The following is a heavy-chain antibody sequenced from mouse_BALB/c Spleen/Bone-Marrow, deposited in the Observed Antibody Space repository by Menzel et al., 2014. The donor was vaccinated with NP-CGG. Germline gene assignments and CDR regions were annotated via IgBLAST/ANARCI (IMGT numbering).Heavy chain of an antibody. CDR2: IDPSDSYT. V-gene: IGHV1S127*01. CDR3: TRDAMEY. J-gene: IGHJ4*01. CDR1: GYTFTSYW. Sequence: VQLQQSGAELVKPGASVKMSCKASGYTFTSYWMHWVRQRPGQGLEWIGVIDPSDSYTSYIQKFKGKATLTVDTSSSTAYMQLSSLTSEDSAVYYCTRDAMEYWGQGTSVTVSS.